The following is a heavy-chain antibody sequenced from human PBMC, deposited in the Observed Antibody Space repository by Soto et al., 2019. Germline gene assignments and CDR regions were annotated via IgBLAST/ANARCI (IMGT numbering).Heavy chain of an antibody. D-gene: IGHD6-6*01. J-gene: IGHJ5*02. V-gene: IGHV4-59*01. Sequence: PSETLSLTCTVSGGSISSYYWSWIRQPPGKGLEWIGYIYYSGRTNYNPSLKSRVTISVDTSKNQFSLKLSSVTAADTAVYYCARATSSSLNWFDPWGQGTLVTVSS. CDR1: GGSISSYY. CDR2: IYYSGRT. CDR3: ARATSSSLNWFDP.